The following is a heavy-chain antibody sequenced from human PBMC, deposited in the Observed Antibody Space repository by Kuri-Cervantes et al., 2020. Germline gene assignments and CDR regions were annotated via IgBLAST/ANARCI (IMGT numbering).Heavy chain of an antibody. CDR1: GYTFSGYY. D-gene: IGHD3-10*01. CDR2: MSPNSDGT. J-gene: IGHJ6*03. CDR3: ASEPTTPYYYGSGAPRPRYYYMDV. V-gene: IGHV1-2*02. Sequence: ASVKVSCKASGYTFSGYYIHWVRQAPGQGLEWMGWMSPNSDGTNSARKFQGRVSLTRDTSITTAYMELTGLRSDDTAVYYCASEPTTPYYYGSGAPRPRYYYMDVWGKGTTVTVSS.